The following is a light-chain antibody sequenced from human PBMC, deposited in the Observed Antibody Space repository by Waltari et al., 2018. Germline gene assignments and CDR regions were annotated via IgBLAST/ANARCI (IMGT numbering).Light chain of an antibody. Sequence: QSALTQPASVSGSPGQSITISCTGTNSDLGSYNLVSGSQQHPGRAPNRVIREVTKRPSGISYRFSGSKSVNMASLTISGLQAEDEADYYCSSYESRTSFAIFGGGTKLTVL. CDR3: SSYESRTSFAI. V-gene: IGLV2-23*02. CDR1: NSDLGSYNL. CDR2: EVT. J-gene: IGLJ2*01.